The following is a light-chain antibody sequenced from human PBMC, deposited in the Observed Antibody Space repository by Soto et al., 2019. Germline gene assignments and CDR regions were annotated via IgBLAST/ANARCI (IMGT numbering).Light chain of an antibody. Sequence: EIVLTQSPATLSLSPGERATLSCRASQFVATYLAWYQQKPGQAPRLLIYDASIRATGIPARFSGSGSGTDFTLTISSLEPEDFAVYYCQQRFNWPPVTFGGGTKVEIK. V-gene: IGKV3-11*01. CDR3: QQRFNWPPVT. CDR1: QFVATY. J-gene: IGKJ4*01. CDR2: DAS.